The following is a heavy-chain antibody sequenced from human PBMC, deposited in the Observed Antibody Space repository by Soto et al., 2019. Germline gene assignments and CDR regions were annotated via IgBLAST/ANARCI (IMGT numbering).Heavy chain of an antibody. D-gene: IGHD6-19*01. CDR2: IYYSGST. J-gene: IGHJ4*02. Sequence: SETLSLTCTVSGGSISSSSYYWGWIRQPPGKGLEWIGSIYYSGSTYYNPSVKSRVTRSVDTSKHQFSLKLSSVTAADTAVYYCAGWRWLDLLAGRSYYFDYWGQGTLVTVSS. CDR1: GGSISSSSYY. CDR3: AGWRWLDLLAGRSYYFDY. V-gene: IGHV4-39*01.